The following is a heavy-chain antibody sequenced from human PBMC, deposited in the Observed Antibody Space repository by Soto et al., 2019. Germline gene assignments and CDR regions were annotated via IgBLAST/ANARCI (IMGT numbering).Heavy chain of an antibody. CDR3: ARRYGGNLDY. CDR1: GGSISSYY. J-gene: IGHJ4*02. D-gene: IGHD1-26*01. CDR2: IYYSGST. V-gene: IGHV4-59*08. Sequence: SETLSLTCTVSGGSISSYYWSWIRQPPGKGLEWIGYIYYSGSTNYNPSLKSRVTISVDTSKDQFSLKLSSVTAADTAVYYCARRYGGNLDYWGQGTLVTVSS.